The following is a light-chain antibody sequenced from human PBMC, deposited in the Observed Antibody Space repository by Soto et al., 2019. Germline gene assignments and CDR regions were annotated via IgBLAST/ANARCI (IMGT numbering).Light chain of an antibody. CDR2: GAS. J-gene: IGKJ1*01. V-gene: IGKV3-15*01. CDR1: QSVGTN. CDR3: LQYNSWTWT. Sequence: EIVMTQSPATLSMSPGERATLSCRASQSVGTNLAWFQQKPGQAPRLLIYGASTWASGIPVRFSGRGSGTYFTLTISSLQSEDFAIYYCLQYNSWTWTFGQGTKVEIK.